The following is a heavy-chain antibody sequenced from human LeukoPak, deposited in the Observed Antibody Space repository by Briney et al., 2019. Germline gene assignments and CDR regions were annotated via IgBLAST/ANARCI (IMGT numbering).Heavy chain of an antibody. D-gene: IGHD3-22*01. J-gene: IGHJ4*02. V-gene: IGHV4-39*01. Sequence: SETLSLTCTVSGGSISSSSYYWGWIRQPPGKGQEWIGSIYYSGSTYYNPSLKSRVTISVDTSKNQFSLKLSSVTAADTAVYYCARRNYDSSGYASFDYWGQGTLVTVSS. CDR3: ARRNYDSSGYASFDY. CDR1: GGSISSSSYY. CDR2: IYYSGST.